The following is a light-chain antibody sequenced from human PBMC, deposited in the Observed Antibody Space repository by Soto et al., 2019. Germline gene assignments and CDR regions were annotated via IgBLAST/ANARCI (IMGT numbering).Light chain of an antibody. CDR2: EVN. V-gene: IGLV2-8*01. J-gene: IGLJ1*01. Sequence: QSALTQPPSASGSPGQSVTISCTGTSSDVGGYHFVSWYQQYPGKVPKLMVYEVNKRPLGVPDRFSGSKSGNTASLTVSGLQAEAEADYYCTSYAGGNNVFGTGTKLTVL. CDR1: SSDVGGYHF. CDR3: TSYAGGNNV.